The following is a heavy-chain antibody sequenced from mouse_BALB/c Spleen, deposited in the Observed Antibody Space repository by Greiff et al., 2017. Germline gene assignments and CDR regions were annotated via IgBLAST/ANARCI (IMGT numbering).Heavy chain of an antibody. J-gene: IGHJ2*01. CDR2: IWAGGST. V-gene: IGHV2-9*02. CDR1: GFSLTSYG. CDR3: ARDQGDGNYLLDY. Sequence: VQRVESGPGLVAPSQSLSITCTVSGFSLTSYGVHWVRQPPGKGLEWLGVIWAGGSTNYNSALMSRLSISKDNSKSQVFLKMNSLQTDDTAMYYCARDQGDGNYLLDYWGQGTTLTVSS. D-gene: IGHD2-1*01.